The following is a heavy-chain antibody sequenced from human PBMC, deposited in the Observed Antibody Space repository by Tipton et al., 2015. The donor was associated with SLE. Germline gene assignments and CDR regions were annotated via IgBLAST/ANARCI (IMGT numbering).Heavy chain of an antibody. CDR3: ARGEVVVVTATRGYYYYMDV. D-gene: IGHD2-21*02. Sequence: TLSLTCAVYGGSLSGYYWSWIRQPPGKGLEWIGEINHSGSTNYNPSLKSRVTISVDTSKNQFSLKLSSVTAADTAVYYCARGEVVVVTATRGYYYYMDVWGKGTTVTVSS. CDR2: INHSGST. V-gene: IGHV4-34*01. CDR1: GGSLSGYY. J-gene: IGHJ6*03.